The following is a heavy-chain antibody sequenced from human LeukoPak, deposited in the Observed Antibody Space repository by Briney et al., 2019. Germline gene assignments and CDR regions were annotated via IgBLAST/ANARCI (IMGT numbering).Heavy chain of an antibody. J-gene: IGHJ4*02. Sequence: VASVKVSCKASGYTFTGYYMHWVRQAPGQGLEWMGWISAYNGNTNYAQKLQGRVTMTTDTSTSTAYMELRSLRSDDTAVYYCARGAGYYDSSGYYPLLDYWGQGTLVTVSS. D-gene: IGHD3-22*01. CDR2: ISAYNGNT. CDR3: ARGAGYYDSSGYYPLLDY. CDR1: GYTFTGYY. V-gene: IGHV1-18*04.